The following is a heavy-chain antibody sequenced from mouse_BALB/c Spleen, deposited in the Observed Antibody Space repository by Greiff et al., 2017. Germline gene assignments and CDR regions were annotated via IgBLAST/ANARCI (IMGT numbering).Heavy chain of an antibody. J-gene: IGHJ2*01. CDR3: ARNGEGRPYYFDY. V-gene: IGHV2-2*02. CDR2: IWSGGST. Sequence: VKLVESGPGLVQPSQSLSITCTVSGFSLTSYGVHWVRQSPGKGLEWLGVIWSGGSTDYNAAFISRLSISKDNSKSQVFFKMNSLQANDTAIYYCARNGEGRPYYFDYWGQGTTLTVSS. CDR1: GFSLTSYG.